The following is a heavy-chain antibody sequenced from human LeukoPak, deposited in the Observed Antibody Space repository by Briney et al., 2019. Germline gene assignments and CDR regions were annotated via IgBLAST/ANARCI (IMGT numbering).Heavy chain of an antibody. V-gene: IGHV4-59*01. Sequence: SETLSLTCTVSGGSISSYYWSWIRQPPGKGLEWIGYIYYSGSTNYNPSLKSRVTISVDTSKNQFSLRLSSVTAADTAVYYCARTTLPWSGYGYYYYYMDVWGKGTTVTVSS. J-gene: IGHJ6*03. CDR1: GGSISSYY. CDR3: ARTTLPWSGYGYYYYYMDV. CDR2: IYYSGST. D-gene: IGHD3-3*01.